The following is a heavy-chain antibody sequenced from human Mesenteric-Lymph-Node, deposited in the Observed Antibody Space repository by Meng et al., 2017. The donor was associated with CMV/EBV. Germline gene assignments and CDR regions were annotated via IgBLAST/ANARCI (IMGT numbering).Heavy chain of an antibody. Sequence: ASVKVSCKASGYTFTSYDINWVRQATGQGLEWMGWMNPSSGNTGYAQKFQGRVTITRNTSISTAYMELSSLRSEDTAVYYCARGLLTYDFWSGYYLTYYYYYGMDVWGQGTTVTVSS. J-gene: IGHJ6*02. CDR2: MNPSSGNT. CDR3: ARGLLTYDFWSGYYLTYYYYYGMDV. CDR1: GYTFTSYD. D-gene: IGHD3-3*01. V-gene: IGHV1-8*03.